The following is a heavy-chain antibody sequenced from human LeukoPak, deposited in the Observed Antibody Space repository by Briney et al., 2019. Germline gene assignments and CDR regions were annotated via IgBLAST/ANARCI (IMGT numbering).Heavy chain of an antibody. CDR2: INSDGSST. V-gene: IGHV3-74*01. CDR1: GFTFSNYW. CDR3: TSQGYTSGWSNY. Sequence: KPGGSLRLSCAASGFTFSNYWMHWVRQAPGKGLVWVSRINSDGSSTNYADSVKGRFTISRDNSKNTLFLQMNSLRAEDTALYYCTSQGYTSGWSNYWGQGTLVTVSS. J-gene: IGHJ4*02. D-gene: IGHD6-19*01.